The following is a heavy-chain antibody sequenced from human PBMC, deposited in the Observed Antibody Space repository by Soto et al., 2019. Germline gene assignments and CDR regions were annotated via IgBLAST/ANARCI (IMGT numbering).Heavy chain of an antibody. D-gene: IGHD4-17*01. Sequence: QVQLQESGPGLVKPSQTLSLTCTVSGVSVSSGDYYWTWIRQHSGRGLEWIGFTYYGGSTNYNPSLKSRVTISVDTSKNQFSLKLSSVTAADTAVYYCAGESGDDWFDPRGQGTLVTVSS. J-gene: IGHJ5*02. V-gene: IGHV4-31*03. CDR1: GVSVSSGDYY. CDR2: TYYGGST. CDR3: AGESGDDWFDP.